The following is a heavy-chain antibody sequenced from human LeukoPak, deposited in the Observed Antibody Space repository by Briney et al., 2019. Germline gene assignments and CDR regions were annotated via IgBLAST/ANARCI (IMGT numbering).Heavy chain of an antibody. V-gene: IGHV6-1*01. D-gene: IGHD2-15*01. CDR1: GYRFSSNSAA. CDR2: TYYRPKWYH. J-gene: IGHJ6*02. Sequence: SQTLSLTCAISGYRFSSNSAAWNWIRQSPSREGDGVGRTYYRPKWYHDYGGSVKSRIIINANTSKNQFSLQLTSVPPEDTAVYSCVREEVVEPGTHYFGMDVWGQGNTVTVSS. CDR3: VREEVVEPGTHYFGMDV.